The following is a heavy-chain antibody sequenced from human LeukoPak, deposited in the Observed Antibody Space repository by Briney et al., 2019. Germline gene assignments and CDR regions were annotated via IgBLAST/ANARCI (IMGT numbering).Heavy chain of an antibody. D-gene: IGHD5-12*01. CDR3: ARERAATSGMDV. J-gene: IGHJ6*02. CDR1: GFTFSNYA. Sequence: GGSLRLSCAASGFTFSNYAMHWVRQAPGKGLEWVAVISYDGSIKYYADSVKGRFTISRDNSKNTLSPQMNSLRAEDTAVYYCARERAATSGMDVWGQGTTVTVSS. V-gene: IGHV3-30-3*01. CDR2: ISYDGSIK.